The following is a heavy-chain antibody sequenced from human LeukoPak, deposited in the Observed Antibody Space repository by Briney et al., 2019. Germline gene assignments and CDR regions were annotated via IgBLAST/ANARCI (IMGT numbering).Heavy chain of an antibody. Sequence: SETLSLTCTVSGGSVSSGNYYWSWIRQPPGKGLEWIGYIYYSGSTNYNPSLKSRVTISVDTSKNQFSLKLSSVTAADTAVYYCARGVPTATARWFDPWGQGILVTVSS. D-gene: IGHD2-21*02. V-gene: IGHV4-61*01. CDR3: ARGVPTATARWFDP. CDR2: IYYSGST. J-gene: IGHJ5*02. CDR1: GGSVSSGNYY.